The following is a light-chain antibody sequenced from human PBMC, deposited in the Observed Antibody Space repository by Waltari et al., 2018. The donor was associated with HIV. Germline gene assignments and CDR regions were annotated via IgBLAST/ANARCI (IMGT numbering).Light chain of an antibody. CDR2: KDS. V-gene: IGLV3-27*01. J-gene: IGLJ3*02. Sequence: SYELTQPSSVSVSPGQTARITCTGDVVATKYARWFQQTPGQAPVLVIYKDSERPSGLPERFSGSSSGTTVTLTISGAQVEDEADYYCYSAADNIGVFGGGTKLTVL. CDR1: VVATKY. CDR3: YSAADNIGV.